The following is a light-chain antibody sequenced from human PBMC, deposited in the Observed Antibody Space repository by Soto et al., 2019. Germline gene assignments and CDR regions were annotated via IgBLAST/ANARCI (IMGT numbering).Light chain of an antibody. CDR2: GAS. CDR3: QQYNSYS. CDR1: QSVSSN. J-gene: IGKJ1*01. V-gene: IGKV1-5*01. Sequence: DIQMTQSPSSLSASVGDRVTITCRASQSVSSNLAWYQQKPGQAPRLLIYGASSRAAGIPDRFSGSGSGTEFTLTISSLQPDDFATYYCQQYNSYSFGQGTKVDIK.